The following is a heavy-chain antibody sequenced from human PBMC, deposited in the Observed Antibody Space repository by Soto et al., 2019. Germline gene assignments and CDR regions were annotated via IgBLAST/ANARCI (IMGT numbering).Heavy chain of an antibody. Sequence: AASVKVSCKASGGTFSSYAISWVRQAPGQGLEWMGGIIPIFGTANYAQKFQGRVTITADESTSTAYMELSSLRSEDTAVYYCARLPTVAANYYYGMDVWGQGTTVTVSS. D-gene: IGHD4-4*01. V-gene: IGHV1-69*13. CDR1: GGTFSSYA. CDR2: IIPIFGTA. CDR3: ARLPTVAANYYYGMDV. J-gene: IGHJ6*02.